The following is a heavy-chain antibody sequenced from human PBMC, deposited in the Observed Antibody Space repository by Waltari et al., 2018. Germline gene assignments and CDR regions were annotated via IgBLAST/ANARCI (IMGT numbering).Heavy chain of an antibody. J-gene: IGHJ4*02. CDR3: ARAPHYYDSSGYDY. Sequence: QVQLQESGPGLVKPSQTLSLTCTVSGGSISSGSYSWSWIRQPAGKGLEWIGRIYTSGSTNYNPSLKSRVTISVDTSKNQFSLKLSSVTAADTAVYYCARAPHYYDSSGYDYWGQGTLVTVSS. D-gene: IGHD3-22*01. CDR1: GGSISSGSYS. CDR2: IYTSGST. V-gene: IGHV4-61*02.